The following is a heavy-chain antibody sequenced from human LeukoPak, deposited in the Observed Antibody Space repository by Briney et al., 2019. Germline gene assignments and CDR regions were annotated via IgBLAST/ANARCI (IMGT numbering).Heavy chain of an antibody. Sequence: ASVKVSCKSSGYTFNNYNMQWLRQAPGQGLEWMGWINPNSGGTNYAQKFQGRVTMTSVTSISTAYMELSSLRSDDTAVYYCARDGHFDNWGQGTLVTVSS. CDR3: ARDGHFDN. CDR2: INPNSGGT. CDR1: GYTFNNYN. V-gene: IGHV1-2*02. J-gene: IGHJ4*02.